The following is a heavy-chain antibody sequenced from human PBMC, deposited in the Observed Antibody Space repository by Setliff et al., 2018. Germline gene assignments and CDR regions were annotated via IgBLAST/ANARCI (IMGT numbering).Heavy chain of an antibody. Sequence: GGSLRLPWAASGFTFSSYGLHWVRQAPGKGLEWVAFIRYDGSNKYYADSVKGRFTISRDNSKNTLYLQMNSLRAEDTAVYYCAKVGWSGGSCYPYYFDYWGQGTLVTVSS. D-gene: IGHD2-15*01. CDR2: IRYDGSNK. V-gene: IGHV3-30*02. CDR1: GFTFSSYG. J-gene: IGHJ4*02. CDR3: AKVGWSGGSCYPYYFDY.